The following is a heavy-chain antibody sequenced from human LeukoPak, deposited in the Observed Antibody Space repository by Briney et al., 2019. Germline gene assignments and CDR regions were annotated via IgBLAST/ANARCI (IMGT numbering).Heavy chain of an antibody. J-gene: IGHJ5*02. CDR1: GGSVSSGSYY. D-gene: IGHD3-10*01. CDR2: IYYSGST. Sequence: PSETLSLTCTVSGGSVSSGSYYWSWIRQPPRKGLEWIGYIYYSGSTNYNPSLKSRVTISVDTSKNQFSLKLSSVTAADTAVYYCARGQFGEGDPWGQGTLVTVSS. CDR3: ARGQFGEGDP. V-gene: IGHV4-61*01.